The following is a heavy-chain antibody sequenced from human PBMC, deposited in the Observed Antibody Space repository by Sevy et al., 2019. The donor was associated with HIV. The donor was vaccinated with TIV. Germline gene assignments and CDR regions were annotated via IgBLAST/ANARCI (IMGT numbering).Heavy chain of an antibody. V-gene: IGHV3-11*01. CDR3: ARAPMYYYEKYYFDN. J-gene: IGHJ4*02. CDR1: GFTFNDYY. D-gene: IGHD3-22*01. Sequence: GGSLRLSCVASGFTFNDYYMGWIRQAPGKGLEWVSYITTSGSSIYYADSVKGRFSISRDNAKNSLSLQMNSLRAEDTAVYYCARAPMYYYEKYYFDNWGQGTLVTVSS. CDR2: ITTSGSSI.